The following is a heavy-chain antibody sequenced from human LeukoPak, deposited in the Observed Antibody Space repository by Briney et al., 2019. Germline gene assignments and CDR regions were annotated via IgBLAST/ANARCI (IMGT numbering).Heavy chain of an antibody. V-gene: IGHV3-74*01. Sequence: GGSLRLSCAASGFTFSNYWMHWVRQAPGKGLVWVSRINSDGSSTSYADSVKGRFTISRDNAKNSLYLQMNSLRADDTAVYFCAMIEQVVSNVEGGYWGQGTLVTVSS. D-gene: IGHD6-6*01. J-gene: IGHJ4*02. CDR3: AMIEQVVSNVEGGY. CDR1: GFTFSNYW. CDR2: INSDGSST.